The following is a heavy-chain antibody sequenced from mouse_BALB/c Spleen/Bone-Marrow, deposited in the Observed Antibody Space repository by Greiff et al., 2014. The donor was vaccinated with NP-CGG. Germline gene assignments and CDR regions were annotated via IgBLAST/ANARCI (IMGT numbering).Heavy chain of an antibody. Sequence: QVQLKQSGAELAKPGASVKMSCKASGHTFTSYWMHWVEQRPGQGLEWIGYINPSTGYTEYNQKFKDKATLTADKSSSTAYMQLSSLTSEDSAGYYCARYDGYEAYWGQGTLVTVSA. V-gene: IGHV1-7*01. CDR2: INPSTGYT. J-gene: IGHJ3*01. CDR1: GHTFTSYW. CDR3: ARYDGYEAY. D-gene: IGHD2-3*01.